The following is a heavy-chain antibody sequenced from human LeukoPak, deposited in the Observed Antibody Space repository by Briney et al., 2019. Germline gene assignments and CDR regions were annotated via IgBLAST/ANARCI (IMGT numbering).Heavy chain of an antibody. J-gene: IGHJ4*02. D-gene: IGHD5-18*01. Sequence: SETLSLTCTVSGDSFSYFYWSWIRQPPGKGLEWIGYIYNSGSTNYNPSLKSRVTISLDTSKNQFSLKLSSVTAADTAVYYCARDSWWIQLDYWGQGTLVTVSS. CDR2: IYNSGST. CDR3: ARDSWWIQLDY. V-gene: IGHV4-4*08. CDR1: GDSFSYFY.